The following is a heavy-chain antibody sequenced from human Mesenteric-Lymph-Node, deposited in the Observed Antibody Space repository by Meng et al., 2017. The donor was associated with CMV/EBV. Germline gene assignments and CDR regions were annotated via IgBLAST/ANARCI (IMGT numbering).Heavy chain of an antibody. CDR2: INHSGST. Sequence: QGQLHQGAGGLLKPSGTLSVTCAVYGGSFSGYYWNWIRQSPEKGLEWIGEINHSGSTTYNPSFTSRIIISVDTSTNQISLNMSSVTAADTAVYYCARGSSYDILTGYFDYWGQGALVTVSS. J-gene: IGHJ4*02. D-gene: IGHD3-9*01. V-gene: IGHV4-34*01. CDR3: ARGSSYDILTGYFDY. CDR1: GGSFSGYY.